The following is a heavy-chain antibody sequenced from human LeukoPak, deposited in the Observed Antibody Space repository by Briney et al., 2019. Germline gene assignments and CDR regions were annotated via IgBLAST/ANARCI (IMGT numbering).Heavy chain of an antibody. CDR2: INHSGST. CDR3: ARSVEGYCSGGSCYSYYYYMDV. V-gene: IGHV4-34*01. D-gene: IGHD2-15*01. J-gene: IGHJ6*03. CDR1: GGSFSGYY. Sequence: SETLSLTCAVYGGSFSGYYWSWIRQPPGKGLEWIGEINHSGSTNYNPSLKSRVTMSVDTSKKQFSLKLTSVTAADTAVYYCARSVEGYCSGGSCYSYYYYMDVWGKGTTVTVSS.